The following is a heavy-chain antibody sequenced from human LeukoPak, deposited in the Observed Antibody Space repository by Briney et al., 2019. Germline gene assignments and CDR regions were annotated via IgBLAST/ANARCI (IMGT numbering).Heavy chain of an antibody. CDR3: ARGWWIGYYGSGSTLYFDY. J-gene: IGHJ4*02. Sequence: TSETLSLTCAVYGGSFSGYYWSWMRQPPGKGLEWIGEINHSGSTNYNPSLKSRVTISVDTSKNQFSLKLSSVTAADTAVYYCARGWWIGYYGSGSTLYFDYWGQGTLVTVSS. CDR2: INHSGST. CDR1: GGSFSGYY. V-gene: IGHV4-34*01. D-gene: IGHD3-10*01.